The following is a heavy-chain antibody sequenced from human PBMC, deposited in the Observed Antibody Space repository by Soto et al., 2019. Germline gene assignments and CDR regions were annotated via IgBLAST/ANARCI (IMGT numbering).Heavy chain of an antibody. CDR3: ARANWYSEY. Sequence: QVHLQESGQGLVKLSGTLSLPCTFPGGPIKNTYWSGIRLPPGKGLVWIGYISYTGSTNYNPSLTSRVTMSVDTSKNQFSLNLTSLTAADTAIYYCARANWYSEYWGQGTLVTVSS. CDR2: ISYTGST. D-gene: IGHD7-27*01. CDR1: GGPIKNTY. V-gene: IGHV4-59*13. J-gene: IGHJ4*02.